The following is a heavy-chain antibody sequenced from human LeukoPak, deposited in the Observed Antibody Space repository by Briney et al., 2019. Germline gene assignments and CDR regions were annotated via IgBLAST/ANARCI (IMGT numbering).Heavy chain of an antibody. CDR2: ISAYNGNT. Sequence: APVKVSCKASGYTFTSYGISWVRQAPGQGLEWMGWISAYNGNTNYAQKLQGRVTMTTDTSTSTAYMELRSLRSDDTAVYYCAAIRFLEWLDPYYYYGMDVWGQGTTVTVSS. CDR1: GYTFTSYG. CDR3: AAIRFLEWLDPYYYYGMDV. D-gene: IGHD3-3*01. V-gene: IGHV1-18*01. J-gene: IGHJ6*02.